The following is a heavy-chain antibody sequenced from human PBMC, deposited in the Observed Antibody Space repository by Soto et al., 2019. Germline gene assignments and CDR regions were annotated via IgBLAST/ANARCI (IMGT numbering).Heavy chain of an antibody. CDR3: ARSYRRYCSGGSCYSYYYYYMDV. V-gene: IGHV4-59*01. D-gene: IGHD2-15*01. CDR1: GGSISSYY. Sequence: SETLSLTCSVSGGSISSYYWSWIRQPPGQGLEWIGYIYYSGSTNYNPSLKSRVTISVDTSKNQFSPKLSSVTAADTAVYYCARSYRRYCSGGSCYSYYYYYMDVWGKGTTVTVSS. J-gene: IGHJ6*03. CDR2: IYYSGST.